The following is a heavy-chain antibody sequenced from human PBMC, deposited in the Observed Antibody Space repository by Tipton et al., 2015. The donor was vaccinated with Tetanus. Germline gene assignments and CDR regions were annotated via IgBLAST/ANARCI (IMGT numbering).Heavy chain of an antibody. J-gene: IGHJ6*02. V-gene: IGHV1-8*02. CDR3: VSGSSIRHGLDV. CDR2: LNPKSGSA. D-gene: IGHD2-2*01. Sequence: QLVQSGAEVKKPGASVKVSCKASGYTFTSYGHNWVRKAAGRGFEWVGWLNPKSGSAVYGQKFQGRVTMTTNTSITTAYMELNRLRSEDTAVYYCVSGSSIRHGLDVWGHGTTVAVSS. CDR1: GYTFTSYG.